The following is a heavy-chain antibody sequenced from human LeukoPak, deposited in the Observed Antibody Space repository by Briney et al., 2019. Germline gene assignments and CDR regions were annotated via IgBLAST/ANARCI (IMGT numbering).Heavy chain of an antibody. Sequence: GGSLRLSCAASVFTFSRYTMSWVRQAPGKGVEWVSGSGRDGATYYVDSVKGRFIISRDDSKNTVYLQMNSLRADDTAVYYCANLEITMIRGPWGQGTLVTVFS. D-gene: IGHD3-10*01. CDR2: SGRDGAT. CDR3: ANLEITMIRGP. V-gene: IGHV3-23*01. CDR1: VFTFSRYT. J-gene: IGHJ5*02.